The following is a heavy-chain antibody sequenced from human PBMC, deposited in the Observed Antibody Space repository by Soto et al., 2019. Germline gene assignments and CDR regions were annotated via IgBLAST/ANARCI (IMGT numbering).Heavy chain of an antibody. V-gene: IGHV1-8*01. CDR3: ASERSATPDC. Sequence: QVQLVQSGAEVKKPGASVKVSCKASGYTFTSYDINWVRQATGQGLEWMGWMNPNSGNTGYAQKFQGRVTMTRNTTLSTTYMELGSLRSEDTAVYYSASERSATPDCWGQGTLVTVSS. D-gene: IGHD1-26*01. J-gene: IGHJ4*02. CDR1: GYTFTSYD. CDR2: MNPNSGNT.